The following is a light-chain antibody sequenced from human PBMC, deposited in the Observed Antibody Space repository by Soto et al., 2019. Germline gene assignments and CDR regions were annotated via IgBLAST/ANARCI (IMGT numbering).Light chain of an antibody. Sequence: ETVLTQSPGTLSLSPGERVTLSCRASQSVCSRCLAWYQQKPGQSPRLLIYGASSRATGIPDRFSGSGSGTDFTLTISRLEPEDFAVYYCQHYGTTPWTFGQGTNVGIK. CDR2: GAS. CDR3: QHYGTTPWT. V-gene: IGKV3-20*01. CDR1: QSVCSRC. J-gene: IGKJ1*01.